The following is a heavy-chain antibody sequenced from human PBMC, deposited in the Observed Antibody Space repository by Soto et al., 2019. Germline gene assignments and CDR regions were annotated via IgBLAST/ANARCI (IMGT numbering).Heavy chain of an antibody. CDR1: GFTFSSYS. CDR2: ISSSSSTI. V-gene: IGHV3-48*02. Sequence: EVQLVESGGGLVQPGGSLRLSCAAYGFTFSSYSMNWVRQAQGKGLEWVSYISSSSSTIYYADSVKGRFTISRDNAKNSLYQHMNSLRDEDTAVYYCARKITYHYNSSGRIDVWGQGTTVTVSS. J-gene: IGHJ6*02. D-gene: IGHD3-22*01. CDR3: ARKITYHYNSSGRIDV.